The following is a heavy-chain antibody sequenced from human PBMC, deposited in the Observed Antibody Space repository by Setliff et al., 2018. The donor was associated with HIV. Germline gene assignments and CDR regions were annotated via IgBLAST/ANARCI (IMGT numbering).Heavy chain of an antibody. CDR1: GYIFSTHY. CDR3: ARGGYSGEFLDAFDI. D-gene: IGHD5-12*01. Sequence: ASVKVSCKASGYIFSTHYIHWVRQAPGQGLEWMGILNCASGRTVYTEKIKGRLAMARDMPRTTVYMELTSLRTEGTAVYYCARGGYSGEFLDAFDIWGQGTLVTVSS. J-gene: IGHJ3*02. CDR2: LNCASGRT. V-gene: IGHV1-46*01.